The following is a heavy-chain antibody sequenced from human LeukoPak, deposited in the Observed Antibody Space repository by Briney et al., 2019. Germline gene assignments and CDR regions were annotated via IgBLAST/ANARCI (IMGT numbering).Heavy chain of an antibody. CDR2: IYAGVTT. CDR1: GFTVYNNH. J-gene: IGHJ4*02. Sequence: GGSLRLSCAASGFTVYNNHMSWVRQARGKRLEWVSVIYAGVTTYYAGSVKGRYTISRDDHKNALYLQMSSLRVEDTARYYCARGKYQEYYFDYWGQGTLVTVSP. CDR3: ARGKYQEYYFDY. V-gene: IGHV3-53*01. D-gene: IGHD2-2*01.